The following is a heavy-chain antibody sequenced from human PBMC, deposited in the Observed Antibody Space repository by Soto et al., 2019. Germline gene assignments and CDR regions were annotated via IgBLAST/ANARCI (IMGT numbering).Heavy chain of an antibody. CDR1: GYTFTVHY. CDR2: ISPYNDNT. D-gene: IGHD1-26*01. J-gene: IGHJ4*02. V-gene: IGHV1-18*04. Sequence: ASVKVSCKASGYTFTVHYRHWGRQATGQGLEWMGWISPYNDNTQYAQRFQGRVTLTTDTSTNTAYMELRSLRSDDTAVYYCARGMWELPIDYWGQGTLVTVSS. CDR3: ARGMWELPIDY.